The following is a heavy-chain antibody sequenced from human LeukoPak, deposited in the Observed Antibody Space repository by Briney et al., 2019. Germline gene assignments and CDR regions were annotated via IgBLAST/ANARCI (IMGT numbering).Heavy chain of an antibody. CDR2: ISAYNGNT. D-gene: IGHD1-26*01. J-gene: IGHJ5*02. CDR1: GYTFTSYG. CDR3: ARDNSVGDNAWWFDP. V-gene: IGHV1-18*01. Sequence: ASVKVSCKASGYTFTSYGISWVRQAPGQGLECMGWISAYNGNTNYAQKLQGRVTMTRDMSTSTDYMELSSLRSEDTAIYYCARDNSVGDNAWWFDPWGQGTLVTVSS.